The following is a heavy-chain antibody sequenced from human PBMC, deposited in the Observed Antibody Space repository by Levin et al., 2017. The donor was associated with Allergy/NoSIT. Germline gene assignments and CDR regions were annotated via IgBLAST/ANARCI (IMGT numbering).Heavy chain of an antibody. CDR3: AKEVGIYYVSGSYVDC. D-gene: IGHD3-16*01. J-gene: IGHJ4*02. CDR2: ISGSAGST. Sequence: GGSLRLSCAASGFTFSNYAMSWVRQAPGKGLEWVSTISGSAGSTYYADSVKGRFTIFRDNSKNTLLLQMNSLRDDDTAVYYCAKEVGIYYVSGSYVDCWGQGSLVTVSS. V-gene: IGHV3-23*01. CDR1: GFTFSNYA.